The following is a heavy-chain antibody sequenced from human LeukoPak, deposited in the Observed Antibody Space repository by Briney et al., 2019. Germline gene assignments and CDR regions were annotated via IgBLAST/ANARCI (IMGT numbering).Heavy chain of an antibody. CDR1: GYTFTSYW. CDR3: ARKTGGSGNYKGTFDI. Sequence: GESLKIPCQGSGYTFTSYWIAWVRQMPGKGLEWMGIIDPGDSETRYSPSIQGQVTMSADRSIRTAYLQWSSLKASDTAMYYCARKTGGSGNYKGTFDIWGQGTMVTVSS. CDR2: IDPGDSET. D-gene: IGHD3-10*01. J-gene: IGHJ3*02. V-gene: IGHV5-51*01.